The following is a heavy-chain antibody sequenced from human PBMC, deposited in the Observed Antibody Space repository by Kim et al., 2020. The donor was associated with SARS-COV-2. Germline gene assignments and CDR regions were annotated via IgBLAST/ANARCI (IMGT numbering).Heavy chain of an antibody. V-gene: IGHV3-23*03. J-gene: IGHJ5*02. Sequence: SVQGRFTISRDTSKHTLYLQLNSLRAEDTAVYYCAKAHSSSWTDNWFDPWGQGTLVTVSS. CDR3: AKAHSSSWTDNWFDP. D-gene: IGHD6-13*01.